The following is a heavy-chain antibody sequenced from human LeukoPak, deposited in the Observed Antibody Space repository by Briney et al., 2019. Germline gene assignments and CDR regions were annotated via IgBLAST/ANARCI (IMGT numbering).Heavy chain of an antibody. CDR3: ARENYRDYRDYYYGVDV. CDR1: GFTFSSYW. Sequence: GGSLRLSCAAPGFTFSSYWMNWARQAPGKGLEWVANIKPDGSEKYYVDSVKGRFTIPRDNAKNSLYLQMDSLRAEDTAVFYCARENYRDYRDYYYGVDVWGQGTTVTVSS. J-gene: IGHJ6*02. CDR2: IKPDGSEK. V-gene: IGHV3-7*03. D-gene: IGHD4-17*01.